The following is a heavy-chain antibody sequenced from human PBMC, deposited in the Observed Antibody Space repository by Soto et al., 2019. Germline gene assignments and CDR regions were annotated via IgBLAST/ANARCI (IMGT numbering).Heavy chain of an antibody. CDR3: ARVGDIVVVPAAINGYNWFDP. Sequence: PSETLALTCAVSGGTISSRNWWRWVRQPPGKGLEWIREIYHSGRTNYNPSLKSRVTISVDKSKHQFSLKLSSVTAADTAVYYCARVGDIVVVPAAINGYNWFDPWGQGTLVTVSS. V-gene: IGHV4-4*02. CDR2: IYHSGRT. J-gene: IGHJ5*02. CDR1: GGTISSRNW. D-gene: IGHD2-2*01.